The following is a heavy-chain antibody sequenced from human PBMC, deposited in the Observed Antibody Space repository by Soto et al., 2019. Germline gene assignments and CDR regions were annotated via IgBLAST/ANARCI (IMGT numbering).Heavy chain of an antibody. D-gene: IGHD2-2*02. V-gene: IGHV4-39*01. CDR1: VGSISSSSYY. J-gene: IGHJ6*02. CDR2: IYYSGST. Sequence: SETLSLTCTVSVGSISSSSYYWGWIRQPPGKGLEWIGSIYYSGSTYYNPSLKSRVTISVDTSKNQFSLKLSSVTAADTAVYYCARSDIVVVPAAIGDYYYGMDVWGQGTTVTVSS. CDR3: ARSDIVVVPAAIGDYYYGMDV.